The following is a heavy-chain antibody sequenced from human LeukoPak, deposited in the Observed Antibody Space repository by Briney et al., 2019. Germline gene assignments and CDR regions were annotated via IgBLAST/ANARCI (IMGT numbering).Heavy chain of an antibody. CDR2: ISSSSDTI. CDR1: GLIFSNYN. V-gene: IGHV3-48*01. J-gene: IGHJ4*02. D-gene: IGHD2-15*01. Sequence: GGSLRLSCAASGLIFSNYNMNWVRQAPGKGLEWISYISSSSDTIYYTDSVKGRFTISRDNARNSLYLQMNSLRAEDTAVYYCATDTYSLENDYWGQGILVTVSS. CDR3: ATDTYSLENDY.